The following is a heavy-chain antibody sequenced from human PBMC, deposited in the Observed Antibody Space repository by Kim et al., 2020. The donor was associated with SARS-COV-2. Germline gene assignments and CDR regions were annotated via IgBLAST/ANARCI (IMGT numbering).Heavy chain of an antibody. Sequence: SETLSLTCAVYGGSFSGYYWSWIRQPPGKGLEWIGEINHSGSTNYNPSLKSRVTISVDTSKNQFSLKLSSVTAADTAVYYCARGNRITMVRGVPRWFDPWGQGTLVTVSS. CDR3: ARGNRITMVRGVPRWFDP. J-gene: IGHJ5*02. D-gene: IGHD3-10*01. V-gene: IGHV4-34*01. CDR1: GGSFSGYY. CDR2: INHSGST.